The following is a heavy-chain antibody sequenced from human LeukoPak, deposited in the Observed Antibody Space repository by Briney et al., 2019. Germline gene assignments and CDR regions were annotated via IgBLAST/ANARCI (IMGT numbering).Heavy chain of an antibody. V-gene: IGHV3-30-3*01. CDR1: GFTFSTYA. D-gene: IGHD5-12*01. Sequence: GRSLRLSCAASGFTFSTYAMHWVRQAPDKGLEWVAVILYDGSNEHYTDSVRGRFTISRDNPKNTLWLQMNSLTADDTAVYYCARGEFSGLDYWGQGTLVTVSS. CDR3: ARGEFSGLDY. CDR2: ILYDGSNE. J-gene: IGHJ4*02.